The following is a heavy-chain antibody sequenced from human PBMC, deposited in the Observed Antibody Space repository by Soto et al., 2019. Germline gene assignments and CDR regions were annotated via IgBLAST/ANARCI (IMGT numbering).Heavy chain of an antibody. CDR1: GGTFSSYA. V-gene: IGHV1-69*13. Sequence: GASVKVSCKATGGTFSSYAISWVRQTPGQGREWMGGIIPICGTAKFARKFQGRVTITADESTSTAYMELRSLRSEDTAVYYCARASKVDATPLVMDVWGQGTTVPVSS. CDR3: ARASKVDATPLVMDV. D-gene: IGHD2-15*01. CDR2: IIPICGTA. J-gene: IGHJ6*02.